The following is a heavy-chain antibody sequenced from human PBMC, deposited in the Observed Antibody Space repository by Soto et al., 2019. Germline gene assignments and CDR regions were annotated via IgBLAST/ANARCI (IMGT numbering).Heavy chain of an antibody. D-gene: IGHD3-10*01. CDR2: ISSSSSYI. Sequence: PGGSLRLSCAASGFTFSSYTMNWVRQAPGKGLEWVSSISSSSSYIYYTDSVKGRFTISRDNAKNSLYLQMNSLRAEDMAVYYCASLSRFALDYWGQGTLVTVSS. CDR3: ASLSRFALDY. J-gene: IGHJ4*01. CDR1: GFTFSSYT. V-gene: IGHV3-21*01.